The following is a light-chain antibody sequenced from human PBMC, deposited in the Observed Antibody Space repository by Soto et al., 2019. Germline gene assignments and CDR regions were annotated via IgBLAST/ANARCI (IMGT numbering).Light chain of an antibody. CDR2: EVV. CDR1: KNDSGVYDF. Sequence: QSALTQPPSAAGSPGQSVTISCTGTKNDSGVYDFVSWYQHHPGKAPRLIIYEVVQRPSGAPDLFSGSKSGNTASLTVSGLQAADEADYFCKSYAGSNTYVFGSGSKVTVL. J-gene: IGLJ1*01. V-gene: IGLV2-8*01. CDR3: KSYAGSNTYV.